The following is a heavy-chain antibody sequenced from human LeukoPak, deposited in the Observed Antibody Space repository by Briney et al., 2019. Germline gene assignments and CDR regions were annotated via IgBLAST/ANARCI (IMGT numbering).Heavy chain of an antibody. J-gene: IGHJ2*01. V-gene: IGHV4-4*07. CDR1: GGSMISYF. Sequence: PSETLSLTCTVSGGSMISYFWAWVRQPAGEGLEWIGRIYTGGSTDYNPSLKSRVTMSVDTSKNQFSLKLPSVTGADTAVYYCAREGGSQGHGWHYDVWGRGTLVTVSS. CDR2: IYTGGST. D-gene: IGHD1-26*01. CDR3: AREGGSQGHGWHYDV.